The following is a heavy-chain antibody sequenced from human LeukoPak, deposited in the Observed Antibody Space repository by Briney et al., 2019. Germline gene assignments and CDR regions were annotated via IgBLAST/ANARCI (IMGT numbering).Heavy chain of an antibody. CDR2: ISSSSSYI. Sequence: GGSLRLSCAASGFTVSSNYMRWVRQAPGKGLEWVSSISSSSSYIYYADSVKGRFTISRDNAKNSLYLQMNSLRAEDTAVYYCARGGSGWSKGLLDYWGQGALVTVSS. CDR1: GFTVSSNY. V-gene: IGHV3-21*01. CDR3: ARGGSGWSKGLLDY. J-gene: IGHJ4*02. D-gene: IGHD6-19*01.